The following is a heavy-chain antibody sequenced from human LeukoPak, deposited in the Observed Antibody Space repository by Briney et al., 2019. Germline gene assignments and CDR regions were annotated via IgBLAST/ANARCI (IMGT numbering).Heavy chain of an antibody. Sequence: PSETLSLTCSVSVGSLRLYYSGCVRHPPGRGRVCGVYIYYSGSTNYNPYLKSRVNKSVETPKNQFPLNLSSVTVAPTALFYRAGPPRPERSCWYLYWGQGILVTVSS. D-gene: IGHD6-19*01. CDR2: IYYSGST. CDR3: AGPPRPERSCWYLY. V-gene: IGHV4-59*08. J-gene: IGHJ4*02. CDR1: VGSLRLYY.